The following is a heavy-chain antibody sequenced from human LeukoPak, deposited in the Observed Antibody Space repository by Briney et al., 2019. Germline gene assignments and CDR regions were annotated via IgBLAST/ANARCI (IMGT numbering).Heavy chain of an antibody. CDR3: AEGNTHENEKPPPFGY. CDR2: IRYDGSQQ. D-gene: IGHD1-1*01. V-gene: IGHV3-30*02. Sequence: GGSLRLSCAASGFTFVRYGMHWVRQAPGKGLEWVSFIRYDGSQQYYADSVEGRFTISRDNSKNTLYLQMNNLRVEDTALLYRAEGNTHENEKPPPFGYWGPGTLVTVSS. CDR1: GFTFVRYG. J-gene: IGHJ4*02.